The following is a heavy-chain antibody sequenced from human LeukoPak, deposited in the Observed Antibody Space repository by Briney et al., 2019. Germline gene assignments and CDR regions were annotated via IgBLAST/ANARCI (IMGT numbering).Heavy chain of an antibody. CDR1: GFTFSNYA. D-gene: IGHD3-3*01. Sequence: GGSLRLSCAASGFTFSNYAMYWVRQTPGKGLEWVAIISYDGSNKYYADSVKGRFTISRDNSKHTLYLQLTSLRAEDTAVYYCAKDECGNYCSFEYWGQGTLVTVSS. J-gene: IGHJ4*02. CDR2: ISYDGSNK. V-gene: IGHV3-30-3*01. CDR3: AKDECGNYCSFEY.